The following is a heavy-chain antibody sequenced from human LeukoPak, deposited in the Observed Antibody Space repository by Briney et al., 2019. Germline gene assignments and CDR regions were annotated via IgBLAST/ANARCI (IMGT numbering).Heavy chain of an antibody. CDR1: GFTFSSYS. D-gene: IGHD2-2*01. CDR2: ISSSSSTI. V-gene: IGHV3-48*04. CDR3: ARDRYCSSTSCRYLFDY. Sequence: PGGSLRLSCAASGFTFSSYSMNWVRQAPGKGLEWVSYISSSSSTIYYADSVKGRFTISRDNAKNSLYLQMNSLRAEDTAVYYCARDRYCSSTSCRYLFDYWGQGTLVTVSS. J-gene: IGHJ4*02.